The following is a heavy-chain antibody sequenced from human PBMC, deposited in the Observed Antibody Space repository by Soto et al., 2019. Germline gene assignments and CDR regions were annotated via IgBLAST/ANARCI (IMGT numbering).Heavy chain of an antibody. CDR2: INAGNGNT. J-gene: IGHJ5*02. Sequence: ASVKVSCKASGYTFTSYAMHWVRQAPGQRLEWMGWINAGNGNTKYSQKFQGRVTITRDTSASTAYMELSSLRSEDTAVYYCARDLGVRGVTPYNWFDPWGQGTLVTVYS. D-gene: IGHD3-10*01. CDR1: GYTFTSYA. V-gene: IGHV1-3*01. CDR3: ARDLGVRGVTPYNWFDP.